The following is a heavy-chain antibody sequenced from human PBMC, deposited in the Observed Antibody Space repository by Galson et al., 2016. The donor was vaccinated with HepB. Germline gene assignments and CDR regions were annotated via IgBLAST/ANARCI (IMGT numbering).Heavy chain of an antibody. D-gene: IGHD4-17*01. CDR3: ALNDYGDYGPAFDI. V-gene: IGHV3-30*03. J-gene: IGHJ3*02. CDR2: ISYDGSNK. Sequence: SLRLSCAASGFTFSSYGMHWVRQAPGKGLEWVAVISYDGSNKYYADSVKGRFTISRDNSKNTLYLQMNSLRAEDTAVYYCALNDYGDYGPAFDIWGQGTMVTVSS. CDR1: GFTFSSYG.